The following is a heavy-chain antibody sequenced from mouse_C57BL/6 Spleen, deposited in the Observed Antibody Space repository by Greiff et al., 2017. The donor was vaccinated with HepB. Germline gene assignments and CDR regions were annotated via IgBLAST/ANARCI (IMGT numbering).Heavy chain of an antibody. CDR3: ARGGSVVATEYFDY. CDR2: INPNNGGT. CDR1: GYTFTDYN. D-gene: IGHD1-1*01. Sequence: VQLKESGPELVKPGASVKMSCKASGYTFTDYNMHWVKQSHGKSLEWIGYINPNNGGTSYNQKFKGKATLTVNKSSSTAYMELRSLTSEDSAVYYCARGGSVVATEYFDYWGQGTTLTVSS. V-gene: IGHV1-22*01. J-gene: IGHJ2*01.